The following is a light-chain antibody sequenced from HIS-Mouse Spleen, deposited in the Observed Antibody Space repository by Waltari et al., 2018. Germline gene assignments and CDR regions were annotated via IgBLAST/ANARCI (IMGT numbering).Light chain of an antibody. V-gene: IGKV3-11*01. CDR2: DAY. CDR1: QSVSSY. CDR3: QQRSNWPPIFT. Sequence: EIVLTQSPATLSLSPGERATLSCRPSQSVSSYLAWYQQTPGPAPRLLIDDAYNRATGIPARFSGSGSGTDFTLTISSLEPEDFAVYSCQQRSNWPPIFTFGPGTKVDIK. J-gene: IGKJ3*01.